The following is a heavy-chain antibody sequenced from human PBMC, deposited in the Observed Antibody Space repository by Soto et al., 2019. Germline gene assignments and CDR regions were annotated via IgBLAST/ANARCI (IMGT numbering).Heavy chain of an antibody. Sequence: EVQLLESGGGLVQPGGSLRLSCAASGFTFSSYAMSWVRQAPGKGLEWVSAISGSGGITYYADTVKDRFTISRDNSKNTLYLQMNSLRAEDTAVYYCAKGLNHFTIFGVGTDYWGQGTLVTVSS. CDR3: AKGLNHFTIFGVGTDY. CDR2: ISGSGGIT. CDR1: GFTFSSYA. J-gene: IGHJ4*02. V-gene: IGHV3-23*01. D-gene: IGHD3-3*01.